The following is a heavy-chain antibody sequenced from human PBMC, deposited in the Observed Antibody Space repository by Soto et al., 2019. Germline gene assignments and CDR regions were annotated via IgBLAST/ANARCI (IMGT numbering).Heavy chain of an antibody. V-gene: IGHV1-69*13. CDR2: IIPIFGTA. D-gene: IGHD6-6*01. CDR1: GGTFSSYA. CDR3: AREEQLAPGDYYYGMDV. J-gene: IGHJ6*02. Sequence: SVKVSCKASGGTFSSYAISWVQQAPGQGLEWMGGIIPIFGTANYAQKFQGRVTITADESTSTAYMELSSLRSEDTAVYYCAREEQLAPGDYYYGMDVWGQGTTVTVSS.